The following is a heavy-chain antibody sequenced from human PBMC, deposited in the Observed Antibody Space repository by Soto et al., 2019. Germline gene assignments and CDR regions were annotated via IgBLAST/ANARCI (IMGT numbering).Heavy chain of an antibody. V-gene: IGHV4-4*02. J-gene: IGHJ5*02. CDR2: IYHSGST. CDR3: ARSISGDSSEFWFDP. D-gene: IGHD3-22*01. Sequence: SETLSLTCAVPGGSISSSNWWSWVRQPPGKGLEWIGEIYHSGSTNYNPSLKSRVTISVDKSKNQFSLKLSSVTAADTAVYYCARSISGDSSEFWFDPWGQGTLVTVSS. CDR1: GGSISSSNW.